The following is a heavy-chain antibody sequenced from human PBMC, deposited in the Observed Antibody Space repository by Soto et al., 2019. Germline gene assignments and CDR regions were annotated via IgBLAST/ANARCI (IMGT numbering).Heavy chain of an antibody. Sequence: EVQLVESGGGLVKPGGSLRLSCATSGFTFTNAWMNWVRQAPGKGLEWIGRIKSNNHGGTADYAAPVKGRFTISRDDSENTVYLQMNSLKTEDTAVYYCYTRYDFWSGTDYWGRGTRVTVSS. CDR2: IKSNNHGGTA. V-gene: IGHV3-15*07. CDR3: YTRYDFWSGTDY. J-gene: IGHJ2*01. CDR1: GFTFTNAW. D-gene: IGHD3-3*01.